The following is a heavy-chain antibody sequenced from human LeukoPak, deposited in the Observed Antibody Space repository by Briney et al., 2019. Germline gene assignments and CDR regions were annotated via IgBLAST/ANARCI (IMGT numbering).Heavy chain of an antibody. J-gene: IGHJ4*02. CDR2: IKSKTDGWAA. D-gene: IGHD2-15*01. V-gene: IGHV3-15*01. CDR1: GFTFSNAW. CDR3: GTDVWVYCRGGSCYPSFDY. Sequence: GGSLRLPCAASGFTFSNAWLSWVRQAPGKGLEWVGRIKSKTDGWAADYAAPVKGRFTITREDSQNTLYLHMNSLKTEDTAAYYCGTDVWVYCRGGSCYPSFDYWGQGTLVTVSS.